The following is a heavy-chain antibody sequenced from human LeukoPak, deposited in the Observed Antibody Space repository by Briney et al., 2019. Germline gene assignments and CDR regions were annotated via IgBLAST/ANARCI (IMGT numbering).Heavy chain of an antibody. V-gene: IGHV3-23*01. CDR3: AKGEQGWPWGNGFDP. D-gene: IGHD6-19*01. Sequence: PGGSLRLSCAASGFTFSSYAMSWVRQAPGKGLDWVSAISGSGGSTYYEDSVKGRFTISRDNSKNALYLQMNSLRAEDTAVYYCAKGEQGWPWGNGFDPWGQGTLVTVSS. CDR2: ISGSGGST. CDR1: GFTFSSYA. J-gene: IGHJ5*02.